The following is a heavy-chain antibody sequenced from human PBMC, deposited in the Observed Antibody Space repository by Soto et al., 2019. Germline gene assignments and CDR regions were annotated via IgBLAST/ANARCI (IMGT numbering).Heavy chain of an antibody. D-gene: IGHD3-10*01. V-gene: IGHV3-30*03. J-gene: IGHJ6*02. CDR2: VSSDGSNK. CDR1: GFTFSSYG. Sequence: PGGSLRLSCAASGFTFSSYGMHWVRQAPGKELEWVAVVSSDGSNKYYADSVKGRFTISRDNSKSTLYLQMNSLRAEDTAVYYCARSSNSHVRGVIITNLYYYYGMDVWGQGTTVTVSS. CDR3: ARSSNSHVRGVIITNLYYYYGMDV.